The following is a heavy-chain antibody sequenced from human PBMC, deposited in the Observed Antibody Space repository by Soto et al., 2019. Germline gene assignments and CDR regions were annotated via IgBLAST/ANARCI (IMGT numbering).Heavy chain of an antibody. D-gene: IGHD3-10*01. J-gene: IGHJ5*02. CDR1: CGSINSGGYT. Sequence: TLSLTCAVSCGSINSGGYTWSWIRQPPGKGLEWIGYIYHGRKSYYNPSLKSRVIISVDRSKNQFSLKLNSVTAADTAVYYCARAMVRGPFNWFDPWGLGTLVTVSS. CDR2: IYHGRKS. V-gene: IGHV4-30-2*01. CDR3: ARAMVRGPFNWFDP.